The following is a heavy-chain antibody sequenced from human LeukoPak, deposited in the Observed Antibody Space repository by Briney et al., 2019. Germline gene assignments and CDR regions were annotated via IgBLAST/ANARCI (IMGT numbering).Heavy chain of an antibody. J-gene: IGHJ4*02. D-gene: IGHD2-21*01. V-gene: IGHV3-15*07. CDR3: ITPLPYSAQ. CDR1: GFTFSSYS. CDR2: IKPKTDGETT. Sequence: GGSLRLSCAASGFTFSSYSMNWVRQAPGKGLEWVGRIKPKTDGETTECAAPVKDRFSISRDDSKSMMYLQMNSLKTEDTAVYYCITPLPYSAQGGQGTLVTVSS.